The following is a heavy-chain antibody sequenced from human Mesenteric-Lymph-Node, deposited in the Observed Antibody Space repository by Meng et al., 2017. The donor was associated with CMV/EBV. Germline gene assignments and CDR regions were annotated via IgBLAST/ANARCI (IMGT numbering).Heavy chain of an antibody. V-gene: IGHV6-1*01. CDR3: LRDGTWGH. J-gene: IGHJ4*02. Sequence: CAIPGDSVSSDTATWNWIRQSPSGGLEWLGRTYYRSKWFTDYAVSVKSRIAINPATAKNQFSLQLNFVTPEDTAVYYCLRDGTWGHWGQGTLVTVSS. CDR1: GDSVSSDTAT. CDR2: TYYRSKWFT. D-gene: IGHD3-16*01.